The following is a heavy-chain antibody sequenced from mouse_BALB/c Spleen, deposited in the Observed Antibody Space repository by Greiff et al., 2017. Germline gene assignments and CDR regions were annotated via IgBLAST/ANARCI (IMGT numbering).Heavy chain of an antibody. D-gene: IGHD1-1*01. Sequence: EVQLQQSGPELVQPGASVKISCKASGYSFTGYFMNWVMQSHGKSLEWIGRINPYNGDTFYNQKFKGKATLTVDKSSSTAHMELRSLASEDSAVYYCARGYYGSRGDWFAYWGQGTLVTVSA. V-gene: IGHV1-20*02. CDR3: ARGYYGSRGDWFAY. CDR2: INPYNGDT. CDR1: GYSFTGYF. J-gene: IGHJ3*01.